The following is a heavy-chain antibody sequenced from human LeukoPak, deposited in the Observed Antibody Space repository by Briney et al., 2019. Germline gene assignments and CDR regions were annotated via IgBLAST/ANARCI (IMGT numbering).Heavy chain of an antibody. D-gene: IGHD2-15*01. Sequence: GGSLRLSCAASGFTFCSYAMHWVRQAPGKGLEWVAVISYDGSNKYYADSVKGRFTISRDNSKNTLYLQMNSLRAEDTAVYYCARVAYCSGGSCYLRRGGMDVWGQGTTVTVSS. J-gene: IGHJ6*02. V-gene: IGHV3-30*04. CDR3: ARVAYCSGGSCYLRRGGMDV. CDR1: GFTFCSYA. CDR2: ISYDGSNK.